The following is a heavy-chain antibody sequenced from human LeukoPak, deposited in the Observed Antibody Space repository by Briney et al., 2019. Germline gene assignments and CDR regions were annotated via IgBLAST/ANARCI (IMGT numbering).Heavy chain of an antibody. CDR2: IKQDGSEK. J-gene: IGHJ6*02. D-gene: IGHD3-10*01. CDR1: GFTSSSYW. V-gene: IGHV3-7*05. CDR3: ARDSFLRTMVAGDYYGMDV. Sequence: GGSLRLSCAASGFTSSSYWMSWVRQAPGKGLEWVANIKQDGSEKYYVDSVKGRFTISRDNAKNSLYLQMNSLRAADTAVYYCARDSFLRTMVAGDYYGMDVWGQGTTVTVSS.